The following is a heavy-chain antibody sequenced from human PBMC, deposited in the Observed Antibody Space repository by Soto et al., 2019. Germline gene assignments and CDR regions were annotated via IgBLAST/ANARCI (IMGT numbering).Heavy chain of an antibody. Sequence: GESLKISCKTSGYSFISYWVAWVRRKPGKGLEWMGTFYPGDSTSTYSPSFQGQVTISVDKSISTAYLHLSSLKASDTAMYYCARIIGYCRNNDCSWTFDIWGQGTTVTVSS. CDR3: ARIIGYCRNNDCSWTFDI. D-gene: IGHD2-2*03. J-gene: IGHJ3*02. V-gene: IGHV5-51*01. CDR1: GYSFISYW. CDR2: FYPGDSTS.